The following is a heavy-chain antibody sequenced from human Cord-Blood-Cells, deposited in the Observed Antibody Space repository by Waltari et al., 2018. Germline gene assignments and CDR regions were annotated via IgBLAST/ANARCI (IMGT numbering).Heavy chain of an antibody. J-gene: IGHJ4*02. CDR3: AKEGGSVLDY. CDR2: ISYDGSNK. CDR1: GFTFSSYG. V-gene: IGHV3-30*18. Sequence: QVQLVESGGGVVQLGRSLRLSCATSGFTFSSYGLHWVRQAPGKGLEWVAVISYDGSNKYYADSVKGRFTISRDNSKNTLYLQMNSLRAEDTAVYYCAKEGGSVLDYWGQGTLVTVSS. D-gene: IGHD3-16*01.